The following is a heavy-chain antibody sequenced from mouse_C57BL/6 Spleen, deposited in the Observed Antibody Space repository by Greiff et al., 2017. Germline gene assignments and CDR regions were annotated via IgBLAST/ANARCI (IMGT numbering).Heavy chain of an antibody. D-gene: IGHD3-3*01. CDR1: GYTFTSYW. CDR3: ARSKRDTNFDD. CDR2: IDPSDSYT. Sequence: QVQLQQPGAELVRPGTSVKLSCKASGYTFTSYWMHWVKQRPGQGLEWIGVIDPSDSYTNYNQKFKGKATLTVDTSSSTAYMQLSSLTSEDSAVYYCARSKRDTNFDDWGQGTTLTVSS. V-gene: IGHV1-59*01. J-gene: IGHJ2*01.